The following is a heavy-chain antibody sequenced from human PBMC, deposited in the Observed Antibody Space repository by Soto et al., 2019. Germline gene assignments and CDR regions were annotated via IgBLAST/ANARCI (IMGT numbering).Heavy chain of an antibody. V-gene: IGHV3-30-3*01. J-gene: IGHJ4*02. D-gene: IGHD3-22*01. CDR3: ARDFIYYDSSGYYYEIDY. Sequence: PGGSLRLSCAASEFTFSSYAMHWVRQAPGKGLEWVAVISYDGSNKYYADSVKGRFTISRDNSKNTLYLQMNSLRAEDTAVYYCARDFIYYDSSGYYYEIDYWGQGTLVTVSS. CDR2: ISYDGSNK. CDR1: EFTFSSYA.